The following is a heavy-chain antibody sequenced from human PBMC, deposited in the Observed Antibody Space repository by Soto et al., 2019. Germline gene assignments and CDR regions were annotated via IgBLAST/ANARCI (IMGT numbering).Heavy chain of an antibody. CDR2: ISYDGSNK. Sequence: QVQLVESGGGVVQPGRSLRLSCAASGFTFSSYGMHWVRQAPGKGLEWVAVISYDGSNKYYADSVKGRFTISRDNSKNPLYLQMNSLRAEDTAVYYCAKARRFRDDAFDIWGQGTMVTVSS. CDR1: GFTFSSYG. V-gene: IGHV3-30*18. J-gene: IGHJ3*02. CDR3: AKARRFRDDAFDI. D-gene: IGHD3-16*01.